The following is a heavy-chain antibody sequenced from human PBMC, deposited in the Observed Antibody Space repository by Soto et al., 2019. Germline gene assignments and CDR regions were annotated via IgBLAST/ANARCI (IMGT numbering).Heavy chain of an antibody. V-gene: IGHV2-26*01. CDR3: AREGIGYCISPRCNNYYYYGMDV. D-gene: IGHD2-2*01. CDR1: GFSLSNARMG. J-gene: IGHJ6*02. Sequence: QVTLKESGPVLVKPTETLTLTCTVSGFSLSNARMGVSWIRQPPGKALEWLAHIFSNDEKYYSTSRKSRLTILKDTSKSPVVLTMTNMDPVDTATYYCAREGIGYCISPRCNNYYYYGMDVWGQGTTVTVSS. CDR2: IFSNDEK.